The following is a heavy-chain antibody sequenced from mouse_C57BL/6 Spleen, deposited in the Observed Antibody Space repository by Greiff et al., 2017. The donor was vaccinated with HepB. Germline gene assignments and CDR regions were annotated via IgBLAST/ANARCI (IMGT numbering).Heavy chain of an antibody. CDR2: IDPKSGGT. J-gene: IGHJ4*01. V-gene: IGHV1-72*01. D-gene: IGHD2-1*01. CDR1: GYTFTSYW. Sequence: VQLQQPGAELVKPGASVKLSCKASGYTFTSYWMHWVKQRPGRGLEWIGRIDPKSGGTKYNEKFKSKATMTVDKPSSTAYMQLSSLTSEDSAVYDCARERVYYGRGGAIDYWGQGTSVTVSS. CDR3: ARERVYYGRGGAIDY.